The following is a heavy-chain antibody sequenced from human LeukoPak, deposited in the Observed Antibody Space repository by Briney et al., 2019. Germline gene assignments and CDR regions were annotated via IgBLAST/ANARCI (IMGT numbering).Heavy chain of an antibody. CDR3: AKDRCSGSYYFDY. CDR1: GFPFSSYA. CDR2: ISGRGGST. Sequence: GGSLRLSCAASGFPFSSYAMSWVRQAPGKGLEWVSSISGRGGSTYYADSVKGRFTISRANAKNSLCLQMNRLRAEDTAVYYCAKDRCSGSYYFDYWGQGTLVTVSS. J-gene: IGHJ4*02. V-gene: IGHV3-23*01. D-gene: IGHD1-26*01.